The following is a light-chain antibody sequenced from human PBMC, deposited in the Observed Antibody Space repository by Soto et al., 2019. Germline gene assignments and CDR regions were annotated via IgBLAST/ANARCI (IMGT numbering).Light chain of an antibody. V-gene: IGKV3-15*01. CDR2: GAS. J-gene: IGKJ5*01. CDR3: HQYNNLPPIT. CDR1: QSVGSN. Sequence: EIVMTQSPGTLSVSPGERATLSCRASQSVGSNLAWYQQKLGQTPRRLIYGASTRATGIPAMFSGSGSGTEFALTISSLQSEDFAAYYCHQYNNLPPITFGQGTRLEIK.